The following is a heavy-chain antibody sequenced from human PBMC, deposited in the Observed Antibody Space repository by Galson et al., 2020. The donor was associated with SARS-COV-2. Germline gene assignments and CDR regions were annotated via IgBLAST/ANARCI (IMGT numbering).Heavy chain of an antibody. CDR1: GFTLSSNS. V-gene: IGHV3-48*04. D-gene: IGHD3-16*01. CDR2: ISSSSSTI. J-gene: IGHJ5*02. Sequence: GEYLNLHCAASGFTLSSNSMTWVSQAPGKGLEWVSYISSSSSTIYYADSVKGRFTISRDNAKNSLYLQMNSLRAEDTAVYYCARQGGDWFDPWGQVTLVTVSS. CDR3: ARQGGDWFDP.